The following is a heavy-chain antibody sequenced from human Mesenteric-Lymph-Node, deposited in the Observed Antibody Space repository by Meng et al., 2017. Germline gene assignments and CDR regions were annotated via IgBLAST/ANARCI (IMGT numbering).Heavy chain of an antibody. D-gene: IGHD1-14*01. Sequence: LRGSGPGLVKPSETLSLTCTVSGGSISSSSYYWAWIRQPPGEGLEWIGSVVYSGTTYYTSSLKSRVSISVDTSKNQFSLKLSSVTAADTAVYYCARHHHSPTFDYWGQGTLVTVSS. CDR2: VVYSGTT. CDR3: ARHHHSPTFDY. J-gene: IGHJ4*02. CDR1: GGSISSSSYY. V-gene: IGHV4-39*01.